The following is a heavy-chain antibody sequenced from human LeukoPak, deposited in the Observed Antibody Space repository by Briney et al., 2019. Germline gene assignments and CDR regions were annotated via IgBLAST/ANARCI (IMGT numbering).Heavy chain of an antibody. CDR3: ARALITRDRGTNDY. V-gene: IGHV1-18*01. Sequence: GASVKVSCKASGYTFTSYGISWVRQAPGQGLEWMGWISAYNGNTNYSQKLQGRVTMTTDTSTSTAYMELRSLRSDDTAVYYCARALITRDRGTNDYWGQGTLVTVSS. J-gene: IGHJ4*02. D-gene: IGHD3-22*01. CDR1: GYTFTSYG. CDR2: ISAYNGNT.